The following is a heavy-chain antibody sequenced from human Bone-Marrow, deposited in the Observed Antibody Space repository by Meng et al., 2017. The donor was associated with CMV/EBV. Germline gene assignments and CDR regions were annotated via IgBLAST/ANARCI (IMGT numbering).Heavy chain of an antibody. V-gene: IGHV1-46*01. J-gene: IGHJ6*02. Sequence: ASVKVSCKASGYTFTGYYMHWVRQAPGQGLEWMGWINPNSGSTSYAQKFQGRVTMTRDTSTSTVYMELSSLRSEDTAVYYCARSEGYYYYGMDVWGQGTTVTVSS. CDR2: INPNSGST. CDR3: ARSEGYYYYGMDV. CDR1: GYTFTGYY.